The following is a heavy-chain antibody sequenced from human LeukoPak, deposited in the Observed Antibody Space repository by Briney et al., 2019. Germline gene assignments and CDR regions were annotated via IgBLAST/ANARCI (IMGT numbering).Heavy chain of an antibody. CDR3: AKGSSSSRPYYFDY. D-gene: IGHD6-6*01. V-gene: IGHV3-23*01. CDR2: ITGSGTDT. CDR1: GFTFYNYA. Sequence: TGGSLRLSCAASGFTFYNYAMSWVRQAPGKGLEWVSAITGSGTDTFHADSVKGRFTISRDNSESTLYLQMSSLRAEDTATYYCAKGSSSSRPYYFDYWGQGTLVTVSS. J-gene: IGHJ4*02.